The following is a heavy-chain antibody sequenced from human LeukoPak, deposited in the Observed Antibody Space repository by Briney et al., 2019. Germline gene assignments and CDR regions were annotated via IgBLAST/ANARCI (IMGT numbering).Heavy chain of an antibody. V-gene: IGHV1-2*02. CDR1: GYTFTGYY. J-gene: IGHJ5*02. Sequence: SVNVSCKASGYTFTGYYMHWVRQAPGQGLEWMGCINPNSGGTQYAPMFHGRVTMTRDTSISTAYMELSRLRSDDTAVYYCARTNENVDTAMAWGQETQGTVSS. CDR2: INPNSGGT. D-gene: IGHD5-18*01. CDR3: ARTNENVDTAMA.